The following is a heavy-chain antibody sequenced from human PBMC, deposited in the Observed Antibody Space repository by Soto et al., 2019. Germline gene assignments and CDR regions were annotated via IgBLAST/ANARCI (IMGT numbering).Heavy chain of an antibody. CDR2: IYYSGTT. V-gene: IGHV4-28*01. Sequence: QVQLQESGPGLVKPSDTLSLTCAVSGYSISSSNWWGWIRQPPGKGLEWIGYIYYSGTTYYNPSLKSRVTMAVDTSKNQFALKLTSVTGVDTAVYYCARRESQGPIDYWGQGTLFTVSS. J-gene: IGHJ4*02. CDR3: ARRESQGPIDY. D-gene: IGHD1-26*01. CDR1: GYSISSSNW.